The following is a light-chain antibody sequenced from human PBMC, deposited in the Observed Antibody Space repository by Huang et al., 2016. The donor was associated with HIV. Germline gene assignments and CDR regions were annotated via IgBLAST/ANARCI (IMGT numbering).Light chain of an antibody. Sequence: DIQMTQSPSSLSVSVGDRVTITCQASQDIRDYLNWYQQKSGKAPKLLIYEASNLQTGVPSRFSGSGSGTDFTLTINSLQPEDIATYYCQQYDNLPFTFGPGTKVDFK. J-gene: IGKJ3*01. CDR3: QQYDNLPFT. CDR1: QDIRDY. V-gene: IGKV1-33*01. CDR2: EAS.